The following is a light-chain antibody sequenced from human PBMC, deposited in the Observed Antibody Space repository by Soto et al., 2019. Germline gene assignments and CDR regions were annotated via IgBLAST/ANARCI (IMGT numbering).Light chain of an antibody. J-gene: IGKJ2*02. CDR2: AAS. Sequence: DIQMTQSPSSLSASVGDRITITCRASQIITTYLNWYQQSPGRAPKLLIYAASTLRSGVPSRFSGSGSGTDFTLTISSLQPEDFATYYCQQNYSMPGTFGQGTKVEIK. CDR3: QQNYSMPGT. CDR1: QIITTY. V-gene: IGKV1-39*01.